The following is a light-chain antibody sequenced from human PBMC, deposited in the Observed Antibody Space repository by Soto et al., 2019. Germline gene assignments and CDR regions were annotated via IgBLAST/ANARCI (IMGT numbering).Light chain of an antibody. CDR3: QQYITYST. J-gene: IGKJ5*01. Sequence: DIQMTQSPSTLSASVGDRVTITCRASQSLRGWLAWYQQRPGKAPKALIYDASTLSSGVPSRFNGSGSGTEFTLTISSLXPDDFATYYCQQYITYSTFGQGTRLEIK. V-gene: IGKV1-5*01. CDR2: DAS. CDR1: QSLRGW.